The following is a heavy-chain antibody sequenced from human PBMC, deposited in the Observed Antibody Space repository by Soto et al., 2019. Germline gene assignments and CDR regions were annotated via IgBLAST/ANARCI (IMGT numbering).Heavy chain of an antibody. CDR2: ISYDGSNK. V-gene: IGHV3-30*18. D-gene: IGHD3-9*01. J-gene: IGHJ4*02. Sequence: LRLSCAASGFTFSSYGMHWVRQAPGKGLEWVAVISYDGSNKYYADSVKGRFTISRDNSKNTLYLQMNSLRAEDTAVYYCAKDWKLRYFDWFIFDYWGQGTLVTVSS. CDR1: GFTFSSYG. CDR3: AKDWKLRYFDWFIFDY.